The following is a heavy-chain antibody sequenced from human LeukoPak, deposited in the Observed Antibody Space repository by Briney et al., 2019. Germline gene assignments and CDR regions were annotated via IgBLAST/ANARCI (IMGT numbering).Heavy chain of an antibody. J-gene: IGHJ4*02. V-gene: IGHV4-59*01. CDR3: ARGSYYGDYVLENFDY. CDR1: GGSISSYY. CDR2: IYYSGST. D-gene: IGHD4-17*01. Sequence: PSETLSLTCTVSGGSISSYYWRWIRQPPGKGLEWVGYIYYSGSTNYNPSLKSRVTISVDTSKNQFSLKLSSVTAADTAVYYCARGSYYGDYVLENFDYWGQGTLVTVSS.